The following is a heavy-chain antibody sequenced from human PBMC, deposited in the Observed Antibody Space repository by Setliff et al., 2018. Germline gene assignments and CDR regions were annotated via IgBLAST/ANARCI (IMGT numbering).Heavy chain of an antibody. Sequence: SETLSLTCTVSGGSISSGDYYWSWIRQPPGKGLEWIGYIYYSGSTYYNPSLKSRVTISVDTSKNQFSLKLSSVTAADTAVYYCARRRTALAFDIWGQGTMVTVSS. V-gene: IGHV4-30-4*08. J-gene: IGHJ3*02. CDR1: GGSISSGDYY. D-gene: IGHD5-18*01. CDR2: IYYSGST. CDR3: ARRRTALAFDI.